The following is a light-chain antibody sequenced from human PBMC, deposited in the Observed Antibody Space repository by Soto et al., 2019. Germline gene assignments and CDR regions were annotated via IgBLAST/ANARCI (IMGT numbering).Light chain of an antibody. J-gene: IGLJ2*01. CDR1: SRDVGGYNY. V-gene: IGLV2-14*01. Sequence: QSALTQPASVSGSPGQPITISCTGTSRDVGGYNYVSWHQQHPGKAPKVIITEVSNRPSGVSNRFSGSKSGNTASLTISGLQAEDEADYYCSSYISSSTFVVFGGGTKHRP. CDR2: EVS. CDR3: SSYISSSTFVV.